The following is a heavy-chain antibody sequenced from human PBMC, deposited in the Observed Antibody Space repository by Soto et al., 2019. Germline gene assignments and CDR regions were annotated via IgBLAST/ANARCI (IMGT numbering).Heavy chain of an antibody. J-gene: IGHJ6*02. CDR3: ARDDQAGTTSGREYYYYYYGMDV. CDR2: IIPIFGTA. V-gene: IGHV1-69*13. D-gene: IGHD1-7*01. CDR1: GGTFSSYA. Sequence: SVKVSCKASGGTFSSYAISWVRQAPGQGLEWMGGIIPIFGTANYAQKFQGRVTITADESTSTAYMELSSLRSEDTAVYYCARDDQAGTTSGREYYYYYYGMDVWGQGTTVTVSS.